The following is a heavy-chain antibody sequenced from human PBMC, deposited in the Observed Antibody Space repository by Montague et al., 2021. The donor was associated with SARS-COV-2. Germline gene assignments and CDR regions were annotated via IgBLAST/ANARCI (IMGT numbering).Heavy chain of an antibody. CDR3: ARRAGVVGDTRYGY. V-gene: IGHV4-39*01. CDR1: GDSISSLHYY. Sequence: SETLSLTCTVSGDSISSLHYYWGRIRPSPGQGLEWIGNVFDRGSTYYNPSLRSRVTISVDKSKNPFALRLRSGTATDTAMCYCARRAGVVGDTRYGYWGQGTLVPVSS. D-gene: IGHD1-26*01. J-gene: IGHJ4*01. CDR2: VFDRGST.